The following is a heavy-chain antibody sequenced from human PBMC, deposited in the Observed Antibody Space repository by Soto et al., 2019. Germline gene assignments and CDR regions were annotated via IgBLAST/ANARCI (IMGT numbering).Heavy chain of an antibody. CDR2: IYSGGST. D-gene: IGHD3-10*01. V-gene: IGHV3-66*01. Sequence: PGGSLRLSCAASGFTVSSYYMSWVRQAPGKGLEWVSFIYSGGSTYYADSVKGRFTISRDNSKNTLYLQMNSLRVEDTAVYYCARVAGVRGEGWHYYYLDVWGKGTTVTVSS. J-gene: IGHJ6*03. CDR1: GFTVSSYY. CDR3: ARVAGVRGEGWHYYYLDV.